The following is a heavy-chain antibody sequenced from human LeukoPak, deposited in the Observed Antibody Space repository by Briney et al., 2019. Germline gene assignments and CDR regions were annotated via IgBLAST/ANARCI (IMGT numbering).Heavy chain of an antibody. V-gene: IGHV3-23*01. J-gene: IGHJ4*02. Sequence: GGSLRLSCAASGFTFSSYAMSWVRQAPGKGLEWVSAISGSGGSTYYADSVKGRFTISRDNAKNSLYLQMNSPRAEDTAVYYCAKDDVYYDSFDYWGQGTLVTVSS. CDR3: AKDDVYYDSFDY. CDR1: GFTFSSYA. D-gene: IGHD3-22*01. CDR2: ISGSGGST.